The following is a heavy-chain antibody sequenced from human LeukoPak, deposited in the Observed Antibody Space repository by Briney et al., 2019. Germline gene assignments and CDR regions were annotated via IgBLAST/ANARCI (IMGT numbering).Heavy chain of an antibody. Sequence: GGSLRLSCAASGFTFSSYSMNWVRQAPGKGLEWVSSISSSSSYIYYADSVKGRFTISRDNAKNSLCLQMNSLRAEDTAVYYCASWYGGYVGYFDYWGQGTLVTVSS. V-gene: IGHV3-21*01. CDR3: ASWYGGYVGYFDY. J-gene: IGHJ4*02. CDR1: GFTFSSYS. D-gene: IGHD5-12*01. CDR2: ISSSSSYI.